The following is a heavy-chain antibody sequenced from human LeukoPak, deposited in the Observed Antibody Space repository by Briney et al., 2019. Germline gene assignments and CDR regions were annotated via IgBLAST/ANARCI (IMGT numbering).Heavy chain of an antibody. Sequence: GGSLRLSCAASGFTFSSYGMHWVRQAPGKGLEWVAFIRYDGSNKYYADSVKGRFTISRDNSKNTLYLQMNSLRAEDTAVYYCAKDGAGGTLEMATIFDIWGQGTVVTVSS. CDR3: AKDGAGGTLEMATIFDI. D-gene: IGHD5-24*01. J-gene: IGHJ3*02. CDR1: GFTFSSYG. V-gene: IGHV3-30*02. CDR2: IRYDGSNK.